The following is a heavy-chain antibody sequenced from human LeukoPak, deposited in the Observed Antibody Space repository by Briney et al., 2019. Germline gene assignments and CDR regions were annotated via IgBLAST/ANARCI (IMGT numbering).Heavy chain of an antibody. CDR3: ASLPVGGCSSTSCYSVTPFDP. CDR2: INPNSGGT. CDR1: GYTFTGYY. V-gene: IGHV1-2*02. J-gene: IGHJ5*02. D-gene: IGHD2-2*01. Sequence: GASVKVSCKASGYTFTGYYMHWVRQAPGQGLEWMGWINPNSGGTNYAQKFQGRVTITRDTSISTAYMELSRLRSDDTAVYYCASLPVGGCSSTSCYSVTPFDPWGQGTLVTASS.